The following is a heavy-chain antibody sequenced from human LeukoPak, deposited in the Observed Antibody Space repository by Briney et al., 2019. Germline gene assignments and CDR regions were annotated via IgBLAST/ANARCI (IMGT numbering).Heavy chain of an antibody. D-gene: IGHD3-3*01. Sequence: PSETLSLTCTVSGGSVSSGNYYWSWIRQPPGKGLEWIGHIYYSGDTNYNPSLKSRVTMSVDTSKNQFSLKLSSVTAADTAVYYCARLGGFWSGYYWDYWGQGTLVTVSS. J-gene: IGHJ4*02. V-gene: IGHV4-61*01. CDR1: GGSVSSGNYY. CDR2: IYYSGDT. CDR3: ARLGGFWSGYYWDY.